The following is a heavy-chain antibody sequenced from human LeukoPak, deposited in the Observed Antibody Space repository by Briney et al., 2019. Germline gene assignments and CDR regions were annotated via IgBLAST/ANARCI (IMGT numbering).Heavy chain of an antibody. CDR1: GFNFRIHG. Sequence: PGGSLRLSCAASGFNFRIHGINWVRQAPGKGLEWVSAIGVSGIHTYFADSVKGRFSISRDDSRNTVYLQMKSLRAGDTALYFCARDLSLLGLDDWGQGTLVTVSS. J-gene: IGHJ4*02. CDR2: IGVSGIHT. V-gene: IGHV3-23*01. CDR3: ARDLSLLGLDD. D-gene: IGHD3-16*01.